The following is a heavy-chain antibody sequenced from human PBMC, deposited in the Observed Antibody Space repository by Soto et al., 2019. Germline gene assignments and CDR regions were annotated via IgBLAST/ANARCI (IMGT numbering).Heavy chain of an antibody. CDR1: GFTFSRDG. D-gene: IGHD4-17*01. V-gene: IGHV3-23*01. J-gene: IGHJ4*02. CDR3: AKERATTTAFDY. CDR2: ITDNGGST. Sequence: EVQLLESGGGLVQAGGSLRLSCAASGFTFSRDGMSWVRQAPGKGLEWVSLITDNGGSTYYADSVKGRFTISRDNTKKQLFLQMNRLRAEDTAVYYCAKERATTTAFDYWGQGALVTVSS.